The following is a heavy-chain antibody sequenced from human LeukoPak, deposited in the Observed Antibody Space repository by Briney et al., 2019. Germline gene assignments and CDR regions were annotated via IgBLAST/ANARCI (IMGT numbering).Heavy chain of an antibody. D-gene: IGHD3-10*01. CDR2: INPNSGAT. CDR1: GYIFTGYY. Sequence: ASVKVSCKASGYIFTGYYIHWVRQAPGQGLEWMGWINPNSGATNYAQKLQGRVTMTTDTSTSTAYMELRSLRSDDTAVYYCASRDYGSGSYDYYYYMDVWGKGTTVTVSS. J-gene: IGHJ6*03. V-gene: IGHV1-2*02. CDR3: ASRDYGSGSYDYYYYMDV.